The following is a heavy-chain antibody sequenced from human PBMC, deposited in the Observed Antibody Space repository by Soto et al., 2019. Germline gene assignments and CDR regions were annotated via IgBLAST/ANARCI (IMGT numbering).Heavy chain of an antibody. CDR3: DTIADCRTTLCSFPSLFLIRASSYSSALDV. Sequence: ASVKVSCKASGYTFTSYGISWVRQAPGQGLEWVGWTSAYNGNSNYAQKYHGRVTMTTDTSTSKAYMEMSSRRSDDTAVYYWDTIADCRTTLCSFPSLFLIRASSYSSALDVSGQGSMVTVSS. CDR1: GYTFTSYG. CDR2: TSAYNGNS. D-gene: IGHD2-2*01. V-gene: IGHV1-18*01. J-gene: IGHJ6*02.